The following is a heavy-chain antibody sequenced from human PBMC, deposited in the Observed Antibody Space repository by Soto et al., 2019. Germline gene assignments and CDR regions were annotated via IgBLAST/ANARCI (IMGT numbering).Heavy chain of an antibody. CDR2: TYYRPKRYN. CDR1: GDSVSSNSAT. D-gene: IGHD2-8*01. J-gene: IGHJ5*01. CDR3: VRLIGNSWLDS. Sequence: QVQLQQSGPGLVKPSQTLSLTCAISGDSVSSNSATWNWIRQSPSRGLDWSGRTYYRPKRYNDYASSVKSRITITPATPNHPLSLQLNSVTPDDTAFYYCVRLIGNSWLDSWGQGTLVTLSS. V-gene: IGHV6-1*01.